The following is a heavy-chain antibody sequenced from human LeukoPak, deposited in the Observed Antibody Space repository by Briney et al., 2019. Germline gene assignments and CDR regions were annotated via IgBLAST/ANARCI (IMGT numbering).Heavy chain of an antibody. D-gene: IGHD2-15*01. Sequence: ASVKVSCKASGYTFTGYYIHWVRQAPGQGLEWMGWINTNTGNPTYAQGFTGRFVFSLDTSVSTAYLQISSLKAEDTAVYYCARVGLPHYYYYMDVWGKGTTVTVSS. V-gene: IGHV7-4-1*02. CDR2: INTNTGNP. J-gene: IGHJ6*03. CDR3: ARVGLPHYYYYMDV. CDR1: GYTFTGYY.